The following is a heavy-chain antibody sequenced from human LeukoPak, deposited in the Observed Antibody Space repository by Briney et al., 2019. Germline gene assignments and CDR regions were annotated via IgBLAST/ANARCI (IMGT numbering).Heavy chain of an antibody. D-gene: IGHD2-21*02. Sequence: PSETLSLTCTVSGGSISSGSYYWSWIRQPAGKGLEWIGRIYTSGSTNYNPSLKSRVTISVDTSKNQFSLKLNSVTAADTAVYYCARYRNCGSDCYDAFDIWGQGTMVTVSS. V-gene: IGHV4-61*02. J-gene: IGHJ3*02. CDR3: ARYRNCGSDCYDAFDI. CDR1: GGSISSGSYY. CDR2: IYTSGST.